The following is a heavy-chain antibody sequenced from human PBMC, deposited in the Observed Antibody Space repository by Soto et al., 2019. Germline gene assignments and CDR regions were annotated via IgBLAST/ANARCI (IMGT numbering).Heavy chain of an antibody. D-gene: IGHD6-19*01. J-gene: IGHJ3*02. CDR1: GFTFSSYG. CDR2: ISYDGSNK. V-gene: IGHV3-30*18. Sequence: QVQLVESGGGVVQPGRSLRLSCAASGFTFSSYGMHWVRQAPGKGLEWVAVISYDGSNKYYADSVKGRFTISRDNSKNTLYLQMNSLGAEDTAVYYCAKDSGAAVADTDAFDIWGQGTMVTVSS. CDR3: AKDSGAAVADTDAFDI.